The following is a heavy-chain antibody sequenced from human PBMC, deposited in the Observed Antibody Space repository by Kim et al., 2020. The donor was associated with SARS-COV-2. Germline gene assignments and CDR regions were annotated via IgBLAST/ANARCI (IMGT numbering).Heavy chain of an antibody. CDR1: GFTFRSYF. CDR3: AKEGPPYCSGGSCYSRSGLDV. J-gene: IGHJ6*02. CDR2: ISGGGGST. D-gene: IGHD2-15*01. V-gene: IGHV3-23*01. Sequence: ESLKISCAASGFTFRSYFMAWVRQAPGKGLEWVSGISGGGGSTNYADSVKGRFTISRDNSKNTLYLEMNSLRVEDMAVYYCAKEGPPYCSGGSCYSRSGLDVWGQGTTVTVSS.